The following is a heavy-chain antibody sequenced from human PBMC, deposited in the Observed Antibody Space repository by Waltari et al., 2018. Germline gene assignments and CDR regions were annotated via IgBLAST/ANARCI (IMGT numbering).Heavy chain of an antibody. V-gene: IGHV5-51*01. J-gene: IGHJ4*02. CDR3: ARQGEYAYSFVDY. D-gene: IGHD2-21*01. Sequence: EVQLVQSGAEVKKPGESLKISCKGSGYSFTTHWIGRVRQMPGKGLEWMGIIYPGDSDTRYSPSFQGQVTISADKSISTAYLQWSSLKASDTAMYYCARQGEYAYSFVDYWGQGTLVTVSS. CDR2: IYPGDSDT. CDR1: GYSFTTHW.